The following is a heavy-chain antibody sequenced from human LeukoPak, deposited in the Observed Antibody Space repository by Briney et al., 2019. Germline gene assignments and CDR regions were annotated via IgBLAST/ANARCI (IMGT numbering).Heavy chain of an antibody. CDR1: GYTFTCYY. CDR2: INPNSGGT. D-gene: IGHD6-19*01. Sequence: ASVKVSCKASGYTFTCYYMHWVRQAPGQGLEWMGWINPNSGGTNYAQKFQGRVTMTRDTSISTAYMELSRLRSDDTAVYYCARGLPGIAVAGSDYWGQGTLVTVSS. CDR3: ARGLPGIAVAGSDY. V-gene: IGHV1-2*02. J-gene: IGHJ4*02.